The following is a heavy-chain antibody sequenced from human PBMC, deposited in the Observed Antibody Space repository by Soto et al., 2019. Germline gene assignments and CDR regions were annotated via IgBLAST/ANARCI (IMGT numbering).Heavy chain of an antibody. CDR1: GYTFTSYG. CDR2: ISAYNVNT. J-gene: IGHJ4*01. Sequence: GASVKVSCKASGYTFTSYGISWVRQAPGQGLEWMGWISAYNVNTYYAQKLQGRVTMTTDTSTSTAYMELRSLRSDDTAVYYCARSIAAAGPDYWGQGTLVTVSS. D-gene: IGHD6-13*01. CDR3: ARSIAAAGPDY. V-gene: IGHV1-18*01.